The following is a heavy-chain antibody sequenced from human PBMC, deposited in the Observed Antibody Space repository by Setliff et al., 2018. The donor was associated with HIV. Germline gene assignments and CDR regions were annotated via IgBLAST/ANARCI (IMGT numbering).Heavy chain of an antibody. Sequence: PGGSLRLSCAASGFTFGHYTMNWVRQAPGRGLEWVSSISSSGTYIKYAQSVKGRFTVSRDNAKKSLYLQIDSLGAEDTAVYYCARVKSGSLDGLDIWGQGRMVTVSS. CDR2: ISSSGTYI. CDR1: GFTFGHYT. D-gene: IGHD1-26*01. CDR3: ARVKSGSLDGLDI. V-gene: IGHV3-21*01. J-gene: IGHJ3*02.